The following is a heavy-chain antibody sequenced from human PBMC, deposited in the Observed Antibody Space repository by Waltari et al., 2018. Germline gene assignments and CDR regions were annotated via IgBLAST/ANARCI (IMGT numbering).Heavy chain of an antibody. CDR2: ISSSSTYI. V-gene: IGHV3-21*01. J-gene: IGHJ4*02. CDR1: GFTFSSYT. D-gene: IGHD3-22*01. CDR3: ARDELYYYDSSGSQAYFDY. Sequence: EVQLVESGGGLVKPGGSLRLSCAASGFTFSSYTMNWVRQAPGKGLEWVSSISSSSTYIYYAASVRGRFTISRDNAKNSLYLQVNSLRAEDTAVYYCARDELYYYDSSGSQAYFDYWGQGTLVTVSS.